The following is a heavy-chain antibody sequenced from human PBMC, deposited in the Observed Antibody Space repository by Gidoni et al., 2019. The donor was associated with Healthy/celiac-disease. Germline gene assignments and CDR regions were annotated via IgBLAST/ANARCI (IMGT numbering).Heavy chain of an antibody. Sequence: EVQLLESGGGLVQPGGSLRLSCAASGFTFSSYARSWVLQAPGKGLGCVSAISGSGGSTYYADSVKGRFTISRDNSKNTLYLQMNSLRAEDTAVYYCAKDNGNLWFGELLNYMDVWGKGTTVTVSS. CDR1: GFTFSSYA. CDR3: AKDNGNLWFGELLNYMDV. D-gene: IGHD3-10*01. J-gene: IGHJ6*03. CDR2: ISGSGGST. V-gene: IGHV3-23*01.